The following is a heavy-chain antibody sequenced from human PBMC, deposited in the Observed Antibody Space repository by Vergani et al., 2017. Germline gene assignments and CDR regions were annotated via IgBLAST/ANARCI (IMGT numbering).Heavy chain of an antibody. D-gene: IGHD2-21*01. CDR2: IYASGNT. J-gene: IGHJ2*01. CDR1: GDSIDSVSYY. CDR3: ASVFSPSAFCDLDL. Sequence: QVQLQESGPGLVKPSQTLSLTCTVSGDSIDSVSYYWTWIRQPAGKGLEWIGRIYASGNTNNNPSLRRRVIMSVDTSKNQISLKLTSVTAADSAVYYFASVFSPSAFCDLDLWGRGTLVTVSA. V-gene: IGHV4-61*02.